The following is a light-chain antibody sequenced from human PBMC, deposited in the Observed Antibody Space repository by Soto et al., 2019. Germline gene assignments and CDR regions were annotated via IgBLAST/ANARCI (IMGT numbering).Light chain of an antibody. V-gene: IGKV3-20*01. CDR2: GAS. CDR3: QQYGSSGT. J-gene: IGKJ1*01. CDR1: QSVSNNY. Sequence: EIVLTQSPGTLSLSPWERATLSCRASQSVSNNYLAWYQQKPGQAPRLLIYGASNRATGIPDRSSGSGSGTDFTLTISRLEPEDFAVYYCQQYGSSGTFGQGTKVDIK.